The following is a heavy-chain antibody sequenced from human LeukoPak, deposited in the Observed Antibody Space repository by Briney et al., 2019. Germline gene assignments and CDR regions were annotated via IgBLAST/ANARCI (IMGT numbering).Heavy chain of an antibody. Sequence: SETLSLTCTVSGDSISSSSSYWGWIRQPPGEGLEWIVSIYYSGSTYYNTSLKSRVTISVDTSKNQFSLKLSSVTAADTAVYYCARQTGAYYYYMDVWGKGTTVTVSS. CDR1: GDSISSSSSY. J-gene: IGHJ6*03. D-gene: IGHD7-27*01. CDR2: IYYSGST. CDR3: ARQTGAYYYYMDV. V-gene: IGHV4-39*01.